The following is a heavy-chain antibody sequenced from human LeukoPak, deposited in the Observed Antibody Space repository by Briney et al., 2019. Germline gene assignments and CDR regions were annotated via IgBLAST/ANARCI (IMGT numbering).Heavy chain of an antibody. CDR3: AKGRNSGSYFGIDP. Sequence: PGGSLRLSCAASGFTFSDYAMSWVRQAPGKGLEWVSGIGSSGVNTDYATSVKGRFTISRDNTKSTLHLLTNSLRVEDTATYYCAKGRNSGSYFGIDPWGQGTPVSVSS. CDR2: IGSSGVNT. J-gene: IGHJ5*02. D-gene: IGHD3-10*01. V-gene: IGHV3-23*01. CDR1: GFTFSDYA.